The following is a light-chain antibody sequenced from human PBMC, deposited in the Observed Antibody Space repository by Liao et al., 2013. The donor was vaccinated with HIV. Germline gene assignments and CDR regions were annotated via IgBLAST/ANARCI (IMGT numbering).Light chain of an antibody. J-gene: IGLJ2*01. CDR2: QDS. CDR3: QAWDSSTAHVV. CDR1: DIGTRT. V-gene: IGLV3-1*01. Sequence: YVLAQPPSVSVAPGKTARITCGGDDIGTRTVHWYQQKPGQSPVLVIYQDSKRPSGIPERFSGSNSGNTATLTISGTQAMDEADYYCQAWDSSTAHVVFGGGTKLTVL.